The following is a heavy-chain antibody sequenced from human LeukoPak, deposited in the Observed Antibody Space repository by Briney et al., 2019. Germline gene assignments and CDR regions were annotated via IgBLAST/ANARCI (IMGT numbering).Heavy chain of an antibody. CDR3: AAYYYGSGSYGH. D-gene: IGHD3-10*01. Sequence: SETLSLTCAVYGGSFSGYYWSWIRQPPGKGLEWIGEINHSGSTNYNPSLKSRVTIPVDTSKNQFSLKLSSVTAADTAVYYCAAYYYGSGSYGHWGQGTLVTVSS. V-gene: IGHV4-34*01. J-gene: IGHJ4*02. CDR2: INHSGST. CDR1: GGSFSGYY.